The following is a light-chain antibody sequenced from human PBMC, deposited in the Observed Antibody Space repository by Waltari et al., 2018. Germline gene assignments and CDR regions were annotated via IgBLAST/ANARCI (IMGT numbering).Light chain of an antibody. J-gene: IGKJ2*01. CDR1: QSLFYSPKNKNY. CDR3: HQYYTTPRT. Sequence: DIEMTQSPDSLGVSLGERATITCKSSQSLFYSPKNKNYLAWYQQKRGQPPRLPIPWASTRESGVPARFSGSGSGTYFTLTISSLQAEDVAVYYCHQYYTTPRTFGQGTKLEIK. CDR2: WAS. V-gene: IGKV4-1*01.